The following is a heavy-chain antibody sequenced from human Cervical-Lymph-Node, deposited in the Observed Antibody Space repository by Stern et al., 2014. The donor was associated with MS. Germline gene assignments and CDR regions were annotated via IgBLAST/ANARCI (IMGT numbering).Heavy chain of an antibody. CDR2: IYSGDYT. V-gene: IGHV3-66*01. J-gene: IGHJ4*02. CDR3: ARGRPSYYFDS. CDR1: GFTVGAYY. Sequence: QLVQSGGGLVQPGGSLRLSCAPSGFTVGAYYMAWVRQAPGRGLECISVIYSGDYTYYADSVKGRFTISRDNSKNTLFLQMNSLRAEDTAVYYCARGRPSYYFDSWGQRTLVTVSS. D-gene: IGHD6-6*01.